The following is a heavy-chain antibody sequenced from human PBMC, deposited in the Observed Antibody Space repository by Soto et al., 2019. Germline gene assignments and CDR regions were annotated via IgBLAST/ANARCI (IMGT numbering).Heavy chain of an antibody. CDR1: GFTFSGSA. V-gene: IGHV3-73*01. CDR3: TAPTVVSRVGDNY. Sequence: GGSLRLSCAASGFTFSGSAMHWVRQASGKGLEWVGRIRSKANSYATAYAASVKGRFTISRDDSKNTAYLQMNSLKTEDTAVYYCTAPTVVSRVGDNYWGQGTLVTVSS. D-gene: IGHD4-17*01. J-gene: IGHJ4*02. CDR2: IRSKANSYAT.